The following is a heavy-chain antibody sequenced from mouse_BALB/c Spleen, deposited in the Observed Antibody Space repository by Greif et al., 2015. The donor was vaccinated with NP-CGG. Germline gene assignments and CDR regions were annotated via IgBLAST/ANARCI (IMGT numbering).Heavy chain of an antibody. V-gene: IGHV5-6-4*01. CDR2: ISSGGSYT. J-gene: IGHJ3*01. CDR1: GFTFSSYT. CDR3: TRGEITAWFAY. Sequence: EVKLVESGGGLVKPGGSLKLSCAASGFTFSSYTMSWVRQTPEKRLEWVATISSGGSYTYYPDSVKGRFTISRDNAKNTLYLQMSSLKSEDTAMYYCTRGEITAWFAYWGQGTLVTVSA. D-gene: IGHD2-4*01.